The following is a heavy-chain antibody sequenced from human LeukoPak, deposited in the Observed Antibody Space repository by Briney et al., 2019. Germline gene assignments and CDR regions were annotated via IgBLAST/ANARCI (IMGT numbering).Heavy chain of an antibody. CDR2: ISSSSSYI. Sequence: GGSLRLSCAASGFTFSSYSMNWVRQAPGKGLEWVSSISSSSSYIYYADSVKGRFTISRDNAKNSLYLQMNSLRAEDTAVYYCARAALSTYWSDPWGQGTLVTVSS. D-gene: IGHD2-15*01. CDR1: GFTFSSYS. J-gene: IGHJ5*02. V-gene: IGHV3-21*01. CDR3: ARAALSTYWSDP.